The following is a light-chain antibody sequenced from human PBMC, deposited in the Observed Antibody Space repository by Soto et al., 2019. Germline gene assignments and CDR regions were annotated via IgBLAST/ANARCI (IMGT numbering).Light chain of an antibody. CDR3: QQRSAWSSIT. Sequence: EIVLTQSPATLSLSPGERATLSCRASQSVSIFLAWYQQKPGQAPRLLIHDASNRATGIPDRFSGSGSGTDFTLTISSLEPEDFAVYYCQQRSAWSSITFGQGTRLEIK. CDR1: QSVSIF. V-gene: IGKV3-11*01. CDR2: DAS. J-gene: IGKJ5*01.